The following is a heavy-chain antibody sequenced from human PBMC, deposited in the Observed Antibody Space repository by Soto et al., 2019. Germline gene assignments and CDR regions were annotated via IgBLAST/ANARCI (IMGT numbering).Heavy chain of an antibody. CDR3: AHRPSGWYLFDY. V-gene: IGHV2-5*01. CDR1: GFSLSTSGLG. J-gene: IGHJ4*02. D-gene: IGHD6-19*01. Sequence: SGPTLVNPTQTLTLTCTFPGFSLSTSGLGVGWIRQPPGKALEWLALIYWNDDKRYSPSLKARLTITKDTSKNQVVLTMTNMDPVDTATYYCAHRPSGWYLFDYWGQGTLVTVSS. CDR2: IYWNDDK.